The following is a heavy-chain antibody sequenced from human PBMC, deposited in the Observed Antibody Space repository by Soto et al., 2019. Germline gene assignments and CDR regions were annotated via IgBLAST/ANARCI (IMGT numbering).Heavy chain of an antibody. Sequence: PDTLSLTCAFSGGSIRNNDWWSWVRQPPGQGLEWIGEIHHTGNNKYNPSLRSRVSISVDTSKNQFSLKLSSVTAADMAVYYCARVVMPFYGMDVWGQGTTVTVSS. CDR2: IHHTGNN. D-gene: IGHD2-15*01. J-gene: IGHJ6*02. CDR3: ARVVMPFYGMDV. CDR1: GGSIRNNDW. V-gene: IGHV4-4*03.